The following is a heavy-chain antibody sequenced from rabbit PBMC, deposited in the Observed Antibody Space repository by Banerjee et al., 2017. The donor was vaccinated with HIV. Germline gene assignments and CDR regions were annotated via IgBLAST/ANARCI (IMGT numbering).Heavy chain of an antibody. CDR3: ARSASYAVKL. Sequence: QEQLKETGGGLVQPGGSLTLSCKASGFDFSSSYWMCWVRQAPRKGLEWIACIYTGSSSNTYYASWAKGRFTISKTSSTTVTLQMTSLTVADTATYFCARSASYAVKLWGPGTLVTVS. V-gene: IGHV1S45*01. J-gene: IGHJ4*01. D-gene: IGHD4-2*01. CDR2: IYTGSSSNT. CDR1: GFDFSSSYW.